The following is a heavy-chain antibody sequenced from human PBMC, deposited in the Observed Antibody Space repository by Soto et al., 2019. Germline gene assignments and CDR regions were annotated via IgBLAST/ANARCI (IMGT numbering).Heavy chain of an antibody. V-gene: IGHV4-4*02. Sequence: QVQLQESGPGLVKPSGTLSLTCAVSSGSISSSNWWSWVRQPPGKGLEWIGEIYNSGSTNYNPSLKSRVTISVDKSKNQFSLKLSSVTAADTAVYYCARGYCSSTSCHGGWFDPWGQGTLVTVSS. D-gene: IGHD2-2*01. CDR1: SGSISSSNW. J-gene: IGHJ5*02. CDR3: ARGYCSSTSCHGGWFDP. CDR2: IYNSGST.